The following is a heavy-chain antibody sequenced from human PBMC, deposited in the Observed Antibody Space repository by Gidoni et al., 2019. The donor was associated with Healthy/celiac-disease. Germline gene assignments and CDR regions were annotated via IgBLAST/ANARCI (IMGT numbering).Heavy chain of an antibody. V-gene: IGHV2-26*01. D-gene: IGHD1-26*01. CDR2: IFSNDEK. J-gene: IGHJ5*02. Sequence: QVTLKESGPVLVKPTETLPLTCTVSGFSLSNARMGVSWIRQPPGKALEWLAHIFSNDEKSYSTSLKSRLTISKDTSKSQVVLTMTNMDPVDTATYYCARMASIVGAPRWFDPWGQGTLVTVSS. CDR1: GFSLSNARMG. CDR3: ARMASIVGAPRWFDP.